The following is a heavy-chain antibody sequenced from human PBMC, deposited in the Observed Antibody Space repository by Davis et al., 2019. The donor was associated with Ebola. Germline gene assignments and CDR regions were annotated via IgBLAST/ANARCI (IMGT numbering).Heavy chain of an antibody. D-gene: IGHD3-22*01. V-gene: IGHV1-18*04. Sequence: SVKVSCKASGYTFTNYGITWVRQAPGQGLEWMGWINPHNGNTNYAQNVQGRVIMTTDTATTTAYMEVGGLRSDDTAVDYCARDLVSHYYDSSGSPWGQGTLVTVSS. CDR2: INPHNGNT. CDR1: GYTFTNYG. CDR3: ARDLVSHYYDSSGSP. J-gene: IGHJ5*02.